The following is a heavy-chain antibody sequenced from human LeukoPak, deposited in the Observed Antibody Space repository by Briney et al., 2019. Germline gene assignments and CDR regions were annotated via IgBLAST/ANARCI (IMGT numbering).Heavy chain of an antibody. CDR2: IYYSGST. J-gene: IGHJ4*02. Sequence: TSSETLSLTCTVSGGSISSSSYYWGWIRQPPGKGLEWIGSIYYSGSTYYNPSLRSRLSISIDTSKNQFSLRLSSVTAADTAVYYCAKFCYHINCYSVALDYWGQGTLVTVSS. D-gene: IGHD2-21*02. CDR3: AKFCYHINCYSVALDY. V-gene: IGHV4-39*01. CDR1: GGSISSSSYY.